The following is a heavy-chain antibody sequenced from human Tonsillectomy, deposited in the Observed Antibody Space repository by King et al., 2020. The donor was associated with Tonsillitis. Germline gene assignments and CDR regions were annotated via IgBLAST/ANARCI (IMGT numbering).Heavy chain of an antibody. Sequence: VQLVESGGGVVQPGRSLRLSCAASGFTFSSYAMHWVRQAPGKGLEWVAVISYDGSNKYYADSVKGRFTISRDNSKNTLYLQMNSLRAEDTAVYYCALRLRLGELSMPRVDYWGQGTLVTVSS. CDR3: ALRLRLGELSMPRVDY. V-gene: IGHV3-30*01. J-gene: IGHJ4*02. CDR2: ISYDGSNK. D-gene: IGHD3-16*02. CDR1: GFTFSSYA.